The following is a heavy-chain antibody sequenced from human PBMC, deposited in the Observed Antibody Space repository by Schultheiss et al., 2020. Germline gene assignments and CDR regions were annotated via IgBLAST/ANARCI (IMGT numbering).Heavy chain of an antibody. CDR2: ISYDGSNK. CDR3: ARHRAAARPRGGWFDP. D-gene: IGHD6-6*01. CDR1: GFTFSSYA. Sequence: GGSLRLSCAASGFTFSSYAMKWVRQAPGKGLEWVAVISYDGSNKYYADSVKGRFTISRDNAKNSLYLQMNSLRAEDTAVYYCARHRAAARPRGGWFDPWGQGTLVTVSS. J-gene: IGHJ5*02. V-gene: IGHV3-30-3*01.